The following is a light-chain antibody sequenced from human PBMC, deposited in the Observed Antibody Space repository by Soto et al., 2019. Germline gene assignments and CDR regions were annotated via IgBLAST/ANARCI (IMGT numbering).Light chain of an antibody. CDR3: SSYTSSSTLMV. CDR1: SSDVGGYNY. J-gene: IGLJ2*01. V-gene: IGLV2-14*01. Sequence: QSALTQPASVSGSRGQSITIYCTGTSSDVGGYNYVSWYQQHPGKAPKLMIYDVSNRPSGVSNRFSGSKSGNTASLTISGLQAEDEADYYCSSYTSSSTLMVFGGGTKLTVL. CDR2: DVS.